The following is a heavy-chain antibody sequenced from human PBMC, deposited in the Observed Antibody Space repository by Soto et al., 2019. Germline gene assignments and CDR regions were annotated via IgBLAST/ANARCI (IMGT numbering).Heavy chain of an antibody. CDR3: ARREAVAGSQFDF. J-gene: IGHJ4*02. V-gene: IGHV4-39*02. CDR2: IYYSGTT. Sequence: QPQLQESGPGLVKASETLSLTCSVSGGSISSGPYFWGWIRQSPGKGLEWIGSIYYSGTTSYSPSLKSRVTISVDTSKNHFSLKLTSVTAADTAVYYCARREAVAGSQFDFWGQGTLVTVSS. CDR1: GGSISSGPYF. D-gene: IGHD6-19*01.